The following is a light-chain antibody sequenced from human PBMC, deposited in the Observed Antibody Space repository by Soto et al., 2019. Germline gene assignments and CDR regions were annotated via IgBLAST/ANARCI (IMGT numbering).Light chain of an antibody. Sequence: QSVLTQPPSASGTPGQRVTISCSGSSSNIESNYVYWYQQLPGSPPKLLIYRNDQRPSGVPDRFSGSKSGTSASLAISGLRSEDEADYYCAAWDDSLSALVFGGGTKLTVL. J-gene: IGLJ3*02. CDR1: SSNIESNY. CDR3: AAWDDSLSALV. CDR2: RND. V-gene: IGLV1-47*01.